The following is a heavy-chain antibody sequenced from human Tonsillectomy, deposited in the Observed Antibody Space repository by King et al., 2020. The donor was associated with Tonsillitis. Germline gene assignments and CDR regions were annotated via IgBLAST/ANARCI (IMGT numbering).Heavy chain of an antibody. Sequence: VQLQQWGAGLLKPSETLSLTCAVYGGSFSTYYCSWFSQPPGKGLEWIGEINHSGSTNYDPSLKSRVTISVDTSKNQFSLKVSSVTAADTALYYCARGSLTIFGVAPHYWGQGTLVTVSS. J-gene: IGHJ4*02. CDR3: ARGSLTIFGVAPHY. D-gene: IGHD3-3*01. CDR2: INHSGST. CDR1: GGSFSTYY. V-gene: IGHV4-34*01.